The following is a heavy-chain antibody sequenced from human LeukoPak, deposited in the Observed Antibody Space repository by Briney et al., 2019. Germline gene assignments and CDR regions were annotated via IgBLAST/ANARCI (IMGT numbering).Heavy chain of an antibody. D-gene: IGHD6-19*01. CDR3: AKESGYSSGWPIDY. CDR1: GSTFSSYA. J-gene: IGHJ4*02. CDR2: ISGSGGST. Sequence: GGSLRLSCAASGSTFSSYAMSWVRQAPGKGLEWVSAISGSGGSTYYADSVKGRFTISRDNSKNTLYLQMNSLRAEDTAVYYCAKESGYSSGWPIDYWGQGTLVTVSS. V-gene: IGHV3-23*01.